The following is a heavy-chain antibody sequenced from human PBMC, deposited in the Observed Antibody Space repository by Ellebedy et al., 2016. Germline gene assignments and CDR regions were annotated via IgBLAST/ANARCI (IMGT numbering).Heavy chain of an antibody. CDR2: IYPGDSDT. Sequence: GESLKISXKGSGYSFTNYWIGWVRQMPGKGLEWMGIIYPGDSDTRYSPSFQGQVTISADKSISTAYLQWSSLKASDTAMYYCARRARYCSSSSCHTSSGFDYWGQGTLVTVSS. V-gene: IGHV5-51*01. CDR1: GYSFTNYW. J-gene: IGHJ4*02. D-gene: IGHD2-2*02. CDR3: ARRARYCSSSSCHTSSGFDY.